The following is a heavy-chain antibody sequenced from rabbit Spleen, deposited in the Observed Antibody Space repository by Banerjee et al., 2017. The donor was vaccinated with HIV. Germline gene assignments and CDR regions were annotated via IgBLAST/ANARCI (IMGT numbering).Heavy chain of an antibody. CDR3: ARDLTGVIGWNFGW. V-gene: IGHV1S40*01. Sequence: QSLEESGGDLVKPGASLTLTCKASGFDLSSYTMSWVRQAPGQGLEWIACINAVTGKAVYASWAKGRFTFSKTSSTTVTLQVTSLTAADTATYFCARDLTGVIGWNFGWWGQGTLVTVS. J-gene: IGHJ4*01. CDR2: INAVTGKA. D-gene: IGHD1-1*01. CDR1: GFDLSSYT.